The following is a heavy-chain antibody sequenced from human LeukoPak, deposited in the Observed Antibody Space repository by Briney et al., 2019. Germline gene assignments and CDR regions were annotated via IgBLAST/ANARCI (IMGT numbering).Heavy chain of an antibody. CDR2: IYYSGTT. V-gene: IGHV4-59*01. CDR3: ARGPYSSTSTYNSYYYGMDV. CDR1: GVSISNYY. J-gene: IGHJ6*02. Sequence: PSETLSLTCTVSGVSISNYYWSWIRQPPGKGLDWIGYIYYSGTTNYNPSLKSRVTISVDTSKNQFSLKLTSVTAADTAVYYCARGPYSSTSTYNSYYYGMDVWGQGTTVTVTS. D-gene: IGHD6-13*01.